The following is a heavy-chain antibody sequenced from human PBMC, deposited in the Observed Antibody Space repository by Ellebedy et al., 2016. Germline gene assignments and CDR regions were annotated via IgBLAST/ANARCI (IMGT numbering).Heavy chain of an antibody. CDR1: GFDFSDNP. V-gene: IGHV3-48*04. CDR2: ISGFRTNAT. CDR3: AKDVPNWANDY. D-gene: IGHD7-27*01. J-gene: IGHJ4*02. Sequence: GESLKISXKASGFDFSDNPMNWVRQAPGKGLEWISYISGFRTNATYYADSVKGRFTISRDNAKNSVYLQMNSPRVDDTAIYYCAKDVPNWANDYWGQGALVTVSS.